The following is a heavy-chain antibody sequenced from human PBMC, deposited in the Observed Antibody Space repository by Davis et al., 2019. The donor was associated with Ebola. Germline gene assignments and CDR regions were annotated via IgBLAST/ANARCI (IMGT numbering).Heavy chain of an antibody. CDR3: ARVDSGSYDPSYYDY. V-gene: IGHV3-30-3*01. J-gene: IGHJ4*02. D-gene: IGHD1-26*01. Sequence: GESLKISCTASGLTFTNAWLSWVRQVPGKGLEWVAVESNDGSYKSYADSVKGRFTISRDNSKNTLYLQMNNLRAEDTAVYYCARVDSGSYDPSYYDYWGQGTLVTVSS. CDR2: ESNDGSYK. CDR1: GLTFTNAW.